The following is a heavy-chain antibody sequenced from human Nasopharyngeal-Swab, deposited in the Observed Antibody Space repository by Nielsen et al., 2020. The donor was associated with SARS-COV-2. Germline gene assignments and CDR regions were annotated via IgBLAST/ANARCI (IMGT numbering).Heavy chain of an antibody. Sequence: ASVQVSCKTSGYTFTSSGINWVRQAPAQGLEWMGWISNYNGNTHYEQKFRGRVSMTTDTSTNTAYMELRSLTSDDTAVYFCARNPTARTVSHYFDYWGQGALVTVSS. CDR2: ISNYNGNT. J-gene: IGHJ4*02. CDR3: ARNPTARTVSHYFDY. CDR1: GYTFTSSG. V-gene: IGHV1-18*04. D-gene: IGHD2-8*02.